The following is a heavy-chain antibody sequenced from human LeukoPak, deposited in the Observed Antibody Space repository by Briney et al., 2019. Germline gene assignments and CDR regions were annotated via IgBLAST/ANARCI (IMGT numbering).Heavy chain of an antibody. CDR3: ARGNDGYSYGLPYWFDP. D-gene: IGHD5-18*01. CDR1: GGSFSGYY. V-gene: IGHV4-34*01. Sequence: SETLSLTCAVYGGSFSGYYWSWIRQPPGKGLEWIGEINHSGSTNYNPSLKSRVTISVDTSKNQFSLKLSSVTAADTAVYYCARGNDGYSYGLPYWFDPWGQGTLVTVSS. CDR2: INHSGST. J-gene: IGHJ5*02.